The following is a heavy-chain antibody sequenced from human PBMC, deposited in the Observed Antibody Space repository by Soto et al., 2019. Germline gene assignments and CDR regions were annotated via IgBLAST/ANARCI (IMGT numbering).Heavy chain of an antibody. J-gene: IGHJ5*02. CDR2: IYHSGST. CDR3: ARSDCSGGSCYGVNWFDP. CDR1: GGSISSSNW. Sequence: SETLSLTCAVSGGSISSSNWWSWVRQPPGKGLEWIGEIYHSGSTNYNPSLKSRVTISVDKSKNQFSLKLSSVTAADTAVYYCARSDCSGGSCYGVNWFDPWGQGTLVTVSS. V-gene: IGHV4-4*02. D-gene: IGHD2-15*01.